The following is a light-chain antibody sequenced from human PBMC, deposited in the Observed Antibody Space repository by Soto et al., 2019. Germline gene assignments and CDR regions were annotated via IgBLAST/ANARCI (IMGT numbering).Light chain of an antibody. CDR2: AAS. CDR3: QKYKSAPFT. Sequence: DIQMTQSPSSLSASVGDRVTITCRARQVISNYLAWYQQKPGKVPKLLIYAASTLQSGVPSRFSGSGSGTDCTLTISSLQPEDVATYYCQKYKSAPFTFGPGTKVDIK. V-gene: IGKV1-27*01. J-gene: IGKJ3*01. CDR1: QVISNY.